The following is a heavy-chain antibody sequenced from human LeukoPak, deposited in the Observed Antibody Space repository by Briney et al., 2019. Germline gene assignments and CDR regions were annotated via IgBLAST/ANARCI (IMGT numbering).Heavy chain of an antibody. V-gene: IGHV1-24*01. CDR2: FDPENAKT. D-gene: IGHD1-1*01. CDR3: VIMSHTVVPTARIYYYMDI. Sequence: AASVKVSCKVSGYILTELYIHWVRQAPGKGLEWMGSFDPENAKTMSAQKFQGRVTITEDTSTDTPYMELRSLRSDDTAIYYCVIMSHTVVPTARIYYYMDIWGTGTTVIVSS. J-gene: IGHJ6*03. CDR1: GYILTELY.